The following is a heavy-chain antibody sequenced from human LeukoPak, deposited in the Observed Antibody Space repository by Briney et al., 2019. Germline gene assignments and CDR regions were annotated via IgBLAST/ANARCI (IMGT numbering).Heavy chain of an antibody. CDR3: ARDGQWLDRLMGYYYYMDV. J-gene: IGHJ6*03. CDR2: INHSGST. D-gene: IGHD6-19*01. Sequence: SETLSLTCAVYGGSFSGYYWSWIRQPPRKGLEWIGEINHSGSTNYNPSLKSRVTISVDKSKNQFPLKLSSVTAADTAVYYCARDGQWLDRLMGYYYYMDVWGKGTTVTVSS. CDR1: GGSFSGYY. V-gene: IGHV4-34*01.